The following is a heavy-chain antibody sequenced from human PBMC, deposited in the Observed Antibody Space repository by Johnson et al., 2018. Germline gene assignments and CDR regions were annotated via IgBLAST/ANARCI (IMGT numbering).Heavy chain of an antibody. CDR3: ASGGYSDPEKFHH. D-gene: IGHD3-22*01. V-gene: IGHV3-53*01. CDR2: INSGGIT. Sequence: VQLVESGGGLIQPGGSLRLFCAVSGFSVSSNYINWARQAPGKGLEWVSVINSGGITYYADSVKGRFTISRANSKNTVFLQMNSLRAEDTAVYYCASGGYSDPEKFHHWGQGTLVTVSS. J-gene: IGHJ1*01. CDR1: GFSVSSNY.